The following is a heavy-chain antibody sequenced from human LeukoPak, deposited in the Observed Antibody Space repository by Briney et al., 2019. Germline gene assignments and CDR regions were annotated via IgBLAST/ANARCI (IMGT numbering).Heavy chain of an antibody. Sequence: PGGSLRLSCAASGFTFSSYEMNWVRQAPGKGLEWGSYISSSGSTIYYADSVKGRFTISRDNAKNSLYLQMSSLRAEDTAVYYCARDGRHSHHYYYYYMDVWGKGTTVTISS. CDR2: ISSSGSTI. J-gene: IGHJ6*03. CDR1: GFTFSSYE. CDR3: ARDGRHSHHYYYYYMDV. V-gene: IGHV3-48*03.